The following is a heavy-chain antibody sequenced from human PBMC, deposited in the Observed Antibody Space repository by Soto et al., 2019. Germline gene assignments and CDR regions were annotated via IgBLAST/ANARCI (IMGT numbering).Heavy chain of an antibody. CDR2: TNSDGSST. CDR1: GFTFSSYW. V-gene: IGHV3-74*01. CDR3: ARDYYDSSGYHDY. Sequence: GSLRLSCAASGFTFSSYWMHWVRQAPGKGLVWVSRTNSDGSSTSYADSVKGRFTISRDNAKNTLYLQMNSLRAEDTAVYYCARDYYDSSGYHDYWGQGTLVTVSS. J-gene: IGHJ4*02. D-gene: IGHD3-22*01.